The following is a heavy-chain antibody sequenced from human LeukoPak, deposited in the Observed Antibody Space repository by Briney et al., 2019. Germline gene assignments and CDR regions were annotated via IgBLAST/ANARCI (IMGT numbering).Heavy chain of an antibody. CDR2: IYPGDSDT. D-gene: IGHD2-2*01. J-gene: IGHJ5*02. CDR3: ARQYCSSTSCYLALSWFDP. CDR1: GYSFTSYW. Sequence: GESLKISCKGSGYSFTSYWIVWVRQMPGKGLEWMGIIYPGDSDTRYSPSFQGQVTISADKSISTAYLQWSSLKASDTAMYYCARQYCSSTSCYLALSWFDPWGQGTLVTVSS. V-gene: IGHV5-51*01.